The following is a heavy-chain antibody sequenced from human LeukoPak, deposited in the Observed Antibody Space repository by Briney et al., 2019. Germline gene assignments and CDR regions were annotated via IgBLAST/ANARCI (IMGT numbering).Heavy chain of an antibody. J-gene: IGHJ6*03. Sequence: ASVKVSCKASGYTFTGYYMHWVRQAPGQGLEWMGWINPNSGGTNYAQKFQGRVTMTRDTSISTAYMELSRLKSDDTGVYYCARGGVSTANTLFYYFYLDVRGKGTTVTVSS. V-gene: IGHV1-2*02. CDR1: GYTFTGYY. CDR2: INPNSGGT. D-gene: IGHD5-18*01. CDR3: ARGGVSTANTLFYYFYLDV.